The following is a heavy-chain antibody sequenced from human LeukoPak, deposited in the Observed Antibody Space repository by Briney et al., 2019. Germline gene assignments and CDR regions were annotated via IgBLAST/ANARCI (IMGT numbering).Heavy chain of an antibody. CDR2: ISYDGSNK. Sequence: GGSLRLSCAASGFTFSTYAMHWVRQAPGKGLEWVTLISYDGSNKYYADSVKGRFTVSRDNSRNTLYLQMDSLLPEDTAVYYCARDDFSAPELFDYWGQGTRVTVSS. D-gene: IGHD3/OR15-3a*01. J-gene: IGHJ4*02. V-gene: IGHV3-30-3*01. CDR1: GFTFSTYA. CDR3: ARDDFSAPELFDY.